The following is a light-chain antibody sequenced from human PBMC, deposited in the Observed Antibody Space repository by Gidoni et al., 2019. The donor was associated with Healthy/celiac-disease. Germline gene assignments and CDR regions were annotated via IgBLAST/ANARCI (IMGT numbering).Light chain of an antibody. CDR3: LSPFT. V-gene: IGKV1-9*01. J-gene: IGKJ3*01. Sequence: IKLTQSPSSLSASVGDRVPITCRACQGISSYLAWYQQKPGKAPKLLIYAASTLQSGVPSRFSGSGSGTDFTLTISSLQPEDFATYYCLSPFTFGPWTKVDIK. CDR2: AAS. CDR1: QGISSY.